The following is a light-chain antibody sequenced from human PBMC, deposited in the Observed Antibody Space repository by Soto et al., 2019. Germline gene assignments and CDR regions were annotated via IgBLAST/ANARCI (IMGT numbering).Light chain of an antibody. Sequence: EIVLTQSPATLSLSPGERATLTCRASQSVSRYLAWYQQKPGQAPRLLIYDASSRAAGIPARFSGSGSGTDFTLTISDVQPEDFAVYFCQQYNNWPPITFGQGTRLEFK. CDR3: QQYNNWPPIT. V-gene: IGKV3-11*01. CDR1: QSVSRY. J-gene: IGKJ5*01. CDR2: DAS.